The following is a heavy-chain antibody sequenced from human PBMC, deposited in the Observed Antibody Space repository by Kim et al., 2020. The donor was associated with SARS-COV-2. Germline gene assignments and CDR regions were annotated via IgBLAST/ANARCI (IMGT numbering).Heavy chain of an antibody. J-gene: IGHJ4*02. CDR2: INSDGRST. CDR3: ASLSTGYVWNKFDY. D-gene: IGHD3-16*01. V-gene: IGHV3-74*01. CDR1: GFTFSSYG. Sequence: GGSLRLSCVASGFTFSSYGMHWVRQAPGKGLKWVSRINSDGRSTTYADSVKGRFTISRDNTRNTLYLQMNSLRAEDTAVYYCASLSTGYVWNKFDYWGERALVTASS.